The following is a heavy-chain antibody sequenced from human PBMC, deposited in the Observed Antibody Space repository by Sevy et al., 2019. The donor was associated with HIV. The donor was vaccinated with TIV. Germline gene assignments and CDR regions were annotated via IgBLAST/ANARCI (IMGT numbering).Heavy chain of an antibody. CDR1: GFTFSSYW. CDR2: IKQDMSER. Sequence: GSLRLSCAASGFTFSSYWMTWVRQAPGKGLEWVANIKQDMSERYYADSVKGRFTISRDNARNSLYLQMESLRAEDTAVYYCARAQQVTMLVVIGGLYFDFWGQGTLVTVSS. V-gene: IGHV3-7*01. D-gene: IGHD3-22*01. J-gene: IGHJ4*02. CDR3: ARAQQVTMLVVIGGLYFDF.